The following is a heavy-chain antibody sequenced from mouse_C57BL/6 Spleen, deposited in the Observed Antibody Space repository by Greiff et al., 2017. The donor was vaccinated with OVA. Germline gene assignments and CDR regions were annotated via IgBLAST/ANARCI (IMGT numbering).Heavy chain of an antibody. V-gene: IGHV10-1*01. Sequence: DVMLVESGGGLVQPKGSLKLSCAASGFSFNTYAMNWVRQAPGKGLEWVARIRSKSNNYATYYADSVKDRFTISRDDSESMLYLQMNNLKTEDTAMYYCVRHKDRDAMDYWGQGTSVTVSS. CDR1: GFSFNTYA. CDR3: VRHKDRDAMDY. CDR2: IRSKSNNYAT. J-gene: IGHJ4*01.